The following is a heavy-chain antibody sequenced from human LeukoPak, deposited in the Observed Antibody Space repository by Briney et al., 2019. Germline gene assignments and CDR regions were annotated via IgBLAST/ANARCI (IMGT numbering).Heavy chain of an antibody. CDR2: LNPNSGGT. D-gene: IGHD3-22*01. V-gene: IGHV1-2*04. Sequence: ASVKVACKASGYTLTGYYMHWVRQAPGQGLEWMGWLNPNSGGTNYAQKFQGWVTMTGDTSISTAYMELSRLRSDDTAVYYCARAVADSSGYYLDYWGQGTLVTVSS. CDR3: ARAVADSSGYYLDY. CDR1: GYTLTGYY. J-gene: IGHJ4*02.